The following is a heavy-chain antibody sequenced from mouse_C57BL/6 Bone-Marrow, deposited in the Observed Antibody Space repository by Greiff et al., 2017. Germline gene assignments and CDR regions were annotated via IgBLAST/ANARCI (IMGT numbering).Heavy chain of an antibody. CDR1: GYTFTSYW. V-gene: IGHV1-69*01. J-gene: IGHJ2*01. CDR2: IDPSDSYT. CDR3: ARGGYYVEY. Sequence: QVQVQQSGAELVMPGASVKLSCKASGYTFTSYWMHWVKQRPGQGLEWIGEIDPSDSYTNYNQKFKGKSTLTVDKSSSTAYMQLSSLTSEDSAVYYCARGGYYVEYWGQGTTLTVSS.